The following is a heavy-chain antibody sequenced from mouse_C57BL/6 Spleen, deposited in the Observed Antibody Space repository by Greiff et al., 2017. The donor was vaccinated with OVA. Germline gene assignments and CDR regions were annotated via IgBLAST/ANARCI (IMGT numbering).Heavy chain of an antibody. J-gene: IGHJ2*01. Sequence: EVQLQQSGAELVRPGASVKLSCTASGFNIKDDYMHWVKQRPEQGLEWIGWIDPENGDTEYASKFQGKATITADTSSNTAYLQLSSLTSEDTAVYYGTTPPPTRPGYYFDYWGQGTTLTVSS. CDR1: GFNIKDDY. D-gene: IGHD1-1*01. CDR3: TTPPPTRPGYYFDY. CDR2: IDPENGDT. V-gene: IGHV14-4*01.